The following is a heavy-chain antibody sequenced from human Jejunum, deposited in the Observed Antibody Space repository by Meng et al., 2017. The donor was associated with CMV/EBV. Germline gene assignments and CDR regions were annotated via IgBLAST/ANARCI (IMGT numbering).Heavy chain of an antibody. J-gene: IGHJ4*02. CDR2: IREDGSEK. Sequence: LSCAASGFNGKILSWSWVRQGTGKGLVWVASIREDGSEKYYVDFVKGRFTISRDNAKNSLYLQMNSLRVEDTARYYCAEGIASRLRGQGTMVTVSS. V-gene: IGHV3-7*01. CDR1: GFNGKILS. CDR3: AEGIASRL. D-gene: IGHD6-6*01.